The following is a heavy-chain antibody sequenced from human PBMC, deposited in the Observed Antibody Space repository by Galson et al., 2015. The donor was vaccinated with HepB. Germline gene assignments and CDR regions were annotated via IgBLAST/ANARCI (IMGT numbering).Heavy chain of an antibody. D-gene: IGHD6-13*01. CDR2: VYSGASP. CDR1: GCTGYNNY. CDR3: ARDPPGVAAAGSGY. V-gene: IGHV3-66*02. J-gene: IGHJ4*02. Sequence: SLRLSCAVAGCTGYNNYISEVRQAPGKGLERVPHVYSGASPNSVDSVKGRFTISRDKSKNTLYLEMNSLKPEDTAVYYCARDPPGVAAAGSGYWGQGTLVTVSS.